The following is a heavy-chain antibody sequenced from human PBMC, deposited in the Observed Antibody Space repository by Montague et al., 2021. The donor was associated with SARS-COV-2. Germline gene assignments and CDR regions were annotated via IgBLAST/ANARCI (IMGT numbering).Heavy chain of an antibody. J-gene: IGHJ6*02. V-gene: IGHV4-39*07. D-gene: IGHD6-13*01. CDR1: GGSISSSSYY. CDR3: ARVGRQQLVRLSGMDV. Sequence: SETLSLTCTVSGGSISSSSYYWGWIRHPPGKGLEWIGSIYYSGSTYYNPSLKSRVTISVDTSKNQFSLKLSSVTAADTAVYYCARVGRQQLVRLSGMDVWGQGTTVTVSS. CDR2: IYYSGST.